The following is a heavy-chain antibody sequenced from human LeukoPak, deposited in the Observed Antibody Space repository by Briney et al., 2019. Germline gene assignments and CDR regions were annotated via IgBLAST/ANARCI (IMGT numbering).Heavy chain of an antibody. CDR3: AKGDCSRGSCYFDY. CDR1: GFTLSNHP. V-gene: IGHV3-23*01. D-gene: IGHD2-15*01. Sequence: PGGSLRLSCAASGFTLSNHPMYWVRQAPGKGLEWVSSLSDTGDSTHYADSVKGRFTISRDSARSALYLQMNSLRAEDTAVYYCAKGDCSRGSCYFDYWGQGSQVTVSS. CDR2: LSDTGDST. J-gene: IGHJ4*02.